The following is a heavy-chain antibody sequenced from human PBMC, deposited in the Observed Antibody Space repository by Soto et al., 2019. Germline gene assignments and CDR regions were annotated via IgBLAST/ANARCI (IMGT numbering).Heavy chain of an antibody. J-gene: IGHJ5*02. CDR2: IIPIFGTA. V-gene: IGHV1-69*13. CDR3: ARYYYDSSGYYYWFDP. Sequence: SVKVSCKASGGTFSSYAISWVRQAPGQGLEWMGGIIPIFGTANYAQKFQGRVTITADESTSTAYMELSSLRSEDTAVYYCARYYYDSSGYYYWFDPWGRGTLVTVSS. D-gene: IGHD3-22*01. CDR1: GGTFSSYA.